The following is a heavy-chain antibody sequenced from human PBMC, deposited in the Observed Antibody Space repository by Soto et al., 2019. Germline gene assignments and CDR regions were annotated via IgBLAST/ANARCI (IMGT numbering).Heavy chain of an antibody. D-gene: IGHD3-3*01. CDR2: ISSSSTI. V-gene: IGHV3-48*02. CDR3: ARDPSPYPTFTIFGVVGTSQYGMDV. CDR1: GFTFSSYS. J-gene: IGHJ6*02. Sequence: PGGSLRLSCAASGFTFSSYSMNWVRQAPGKGLEWVSYISSSSTIYYADSVKGRFTISRDNAKNSLYLQMNSLRDEDTAVYYCARDPSPYPTFTIFGVVGTSQYGMDVWGQGTTVTV.